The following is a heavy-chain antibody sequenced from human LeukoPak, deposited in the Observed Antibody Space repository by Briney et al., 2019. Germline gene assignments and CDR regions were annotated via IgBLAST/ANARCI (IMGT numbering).Heavy chain of an antibody. CDR3: AKRIQSAMATGY. V-gene: IGHV3-23*01. CDR2: INGSGGST. D-gene: IGHD5-18*01. Sequence: GGSLRLSCAAYGFTFSDYYMSWVRQAPGKGLEWVSDINGSGGSTYYADSVKGRFTISRDNSKNTLYLQMNSLRAEDTAVYYCAKRIQSAMATGYWGQGTLVTVSS. CDR1: GFTFSDYY. J-gene: IGHJ4*02.